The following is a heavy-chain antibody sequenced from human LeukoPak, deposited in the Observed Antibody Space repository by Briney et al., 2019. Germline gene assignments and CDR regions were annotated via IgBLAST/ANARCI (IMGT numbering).Heavy chain of an antibody. V-gene: IGHV3-30-3*01. CDR1: GFTFSSYA. J-gene: IGHJ4*02. Sequence: GGSLRLSCAASGFTFSSYAMHWVRQAPGKGLEWVAVISYDGSNKYYADSVKGRFTISRDNSKNTLYLQMNSLRAEDTAVYYCARVLSGSYMYYFDYWGQGTLVTVSS. D-gene: IGHD1-26*01. CDR2: ISYDGSNK. CDR3: ARVLSGSYMYYFDY.